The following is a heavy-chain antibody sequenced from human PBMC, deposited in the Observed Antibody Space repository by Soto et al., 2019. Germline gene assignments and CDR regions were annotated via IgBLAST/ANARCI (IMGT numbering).Heavy chain of an antibody. J-gene: IGHJ6*02. CDR3: ARGIAAATKSRYYYYYGMDV. D-gene: IGHD6-13*01. CDR1: GGTFSSYA. Sequence: GASVKVSCKASGGTFSSYAISWVRQAPGQGLEWMGGIIPIFGTANYAQKFQGRVTITADESTSTGYMELSSLRSEDTAVYYCARGIAAATKSRYYYYYGMDVWGQGTTVTVSS. CDR2: IIPIFGTA. V-gene: IGHV1-69*13.